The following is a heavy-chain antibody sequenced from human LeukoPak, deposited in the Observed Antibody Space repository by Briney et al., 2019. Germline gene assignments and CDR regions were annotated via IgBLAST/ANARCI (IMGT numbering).Heavy chain of an antibody. V-gene: IGHV3-30-3*01. D-gene: IGHD3-22*01. Sequence: GGSLRLSCAASGFTLSSYAMHWVRQAPGKGLQWVAVISYDGNNKYYADSVKGRFTISRDNSKNTLYLQMNSLRAEDTAVYYCARSYYDSSGYHDYWGQGTLVTVSS. J-gene: IGHJ4*02. CDR3: ARSYYDSSGYHDY. CDR2: ISYDGNNK. CDR1: GFTLSSYA.